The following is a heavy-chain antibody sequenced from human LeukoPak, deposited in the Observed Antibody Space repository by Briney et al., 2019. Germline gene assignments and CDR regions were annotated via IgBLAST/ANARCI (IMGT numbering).Heavy chain of an antibody. CDR2: IYYSGTT. J-gene: IGHJ5*02. D-gene: IGHD2-2*01. Sequence: SETLSPTCTVSGGSISSGDYYWSWIRQHPGKGLEWIGYIYYSGTTYYNPSLKGRLTISVDTSENQFSLNLRSVSAADTAVYYCARGRTLVPASLRINWFDPWGQGTLVTVSS. V-gene: IGHV4-31*03. CDR3: ARGRTLVPASLRINWFDP. CDR1: GGSISSGDYY.